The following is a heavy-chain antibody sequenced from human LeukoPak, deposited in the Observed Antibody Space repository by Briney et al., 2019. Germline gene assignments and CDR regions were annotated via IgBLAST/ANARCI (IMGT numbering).Heavy chain of an antibody. CDR1: GCTFTRYY. V-gene: IGHV1-46*01. CDR3: ARQGIAVATEDD. Sequence: ASVKVSCKASGCTFTRYYMHWLRPAPGRGLEGMGIINPSGASTSYAQKFQGRVTMTRDMSTSTVYMELSSLRSEDTAVYYCARQGIAVATEDDWGQGTLVTVSS. J-gene: IGHJ4*02. D-gene: IGHD6-19*01. CDR2: INPSGAST.